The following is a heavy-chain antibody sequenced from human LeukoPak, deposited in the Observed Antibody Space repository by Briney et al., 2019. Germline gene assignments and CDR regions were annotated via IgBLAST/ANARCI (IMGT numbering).Heavy chain of an antibody. CDR2: INPNSGAT. D-gene: IGHD3-10*01. CDR3: ATASGRFSPIDY. CDR1: GDTFTDYY. J-gene: IGHJ4*02. V-gene: IGHV1-2*02. Sequence: GASVTVSCKASGDTFTDYYIHWVRQAPGQGLEWMGWINPNSGATNYAQKFQGRVTMTRDTSISTAYMELSTLRSDDTAVHYCATASGRFSPIDYWGQGALVTVSS.